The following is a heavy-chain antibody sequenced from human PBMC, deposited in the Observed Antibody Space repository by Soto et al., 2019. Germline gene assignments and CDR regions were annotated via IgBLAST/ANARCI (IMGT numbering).Heavy chain of an antibody. J-gene: IGHJ4*02. CDR2: IYYSGST. D-gene: IGHD1-7*01. Sequence: QLQLQESGPGLVKPSETLSLTCTVSGGSISSSSYYWGWIRQPPGKGLEWIGSIYYSGSTYYNPSLKSRVTISVDTSKNQFSLKLSSVTAADTAVYYCARRVQLELRAFDYWGQGTLVTVSS. CDR1: GGSISSSSYY. V-gene: IGHV4-39*01. CDR3: ARRVQLELRAFDY.